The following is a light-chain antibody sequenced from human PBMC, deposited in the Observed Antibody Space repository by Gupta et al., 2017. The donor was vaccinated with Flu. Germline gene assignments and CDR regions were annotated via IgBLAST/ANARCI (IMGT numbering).Light chain of an antibody. CDR2: DSS. CDR3: QVWDSNSEVV. Sequence: SYVLTQPPSVSVAPRQTARITCEGNNIGSKSVTWYQQKSGQAPVMVVYDSSVRPSGIPGRLSGSNSGNTATLTISRVEAGDEADYYCQVWDSNSEVVFGGGTKLTVL. V-gene: IGLV3-21*02. J-gene: IGLJ2*01. CDR1: NIGSKS.